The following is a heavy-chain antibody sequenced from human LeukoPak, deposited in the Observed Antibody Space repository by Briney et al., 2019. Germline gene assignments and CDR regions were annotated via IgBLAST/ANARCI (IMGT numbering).Heavy chain of an antibody. CDR2: ISYDGRNK. D-gene: IGHD2-15*01. Sequence: GRSLRLSCATSGFTFNSYAVHWARQAPGKGLEWVAVISYDGRNKYFADSVKGRFTISRDNSKNTLYLQMNSLRAEDTAVYHCARDRGSCSGGSCYYFDYWGQGTLVTVSS. J-gene: IGHJ4*02. V-gene: IGHV3-30*04. CDR1: GFTFNSYA. CDR3: ARDRGSCSGGSCYYFDY.